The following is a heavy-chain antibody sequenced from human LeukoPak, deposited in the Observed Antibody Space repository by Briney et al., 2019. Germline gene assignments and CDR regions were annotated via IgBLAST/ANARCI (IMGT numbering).Heavy chain of an antibody. CDR1: VGSISSGSYY. CDR2: IYYSGST. D-gene: IGHD3-22*01. V-gene: IGHV4-39*01. Sequence: SETLSLTCTVSVGSISSGSYYWGWSRPPPGKRLECSGSIYYSGSTYYNPSLKSRVTISVDTSKNQFSLKLSSVTAADTAVYYCARGDSFHDSSGLGYWGQGTLVTVSS. J-gene: IGHJ4*02. CDR3: ARGDSFHDSSGLGY.